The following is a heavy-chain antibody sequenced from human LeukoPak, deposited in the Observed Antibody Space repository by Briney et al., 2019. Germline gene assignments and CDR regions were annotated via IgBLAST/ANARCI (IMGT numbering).Heavy chain of an antibody. V-gene: IGHV4-4*07. Sequence: SETLSLTCTVSGVSISSYYWSWIRQPAGKALEWIGRIYTAESTNYNPSLKSRVTTSVDTSKNQFSLILSSVTAADTAVYYCARETTVWVGFDPWGQGTLVTVSS. D-gene: IGHD4-17*01. CDR2: IYTAEST. CDR3: ARETTVWVGFDP. J-gene: IGHJ5*02. CDR1: GVSISSYY.